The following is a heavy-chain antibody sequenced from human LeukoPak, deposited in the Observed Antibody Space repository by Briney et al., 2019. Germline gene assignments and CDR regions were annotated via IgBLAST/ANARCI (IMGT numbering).Heavy chain of an antibody. V-gene: IGHV3-23*01. CDR2: ISGSGGST. CDR3: AKDDSSSASWGLFDY. J-gene: IGHJ4*02. CDR1: GFTFSDYY. D-gene: IGHD6-13*01. Sequence: GGSLRLSCAASGFTFSDYYMSWIRQAPGKGLEWVSAISGSGGSTYYADSVKGRFTISRDNSKNTLYLQMNSLRAEDTAVYYCAKDDSSSASWGLFDYWGQGTLVTVSS.